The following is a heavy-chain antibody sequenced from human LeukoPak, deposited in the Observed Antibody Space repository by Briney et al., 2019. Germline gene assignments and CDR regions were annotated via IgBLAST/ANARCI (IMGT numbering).Heavy chain of an antibody. J-gene: IGHJ4*02. Sequence: PSETLSLTCAVYGGPFSGYYWSWIRQPPGKGLEWIGEINHSGSTNYNPSLKSRVTISVDTSKNQFSLKLSSVTAADTAVYYCASNSFDYYGSGSYSVDYWGQGTLVTVSS. V-gene: IGHV4-34*01. CDR1: GGPFSGYY. CDR3: ASNSFDYYGSGSYSVDY. D-gene: IGHD3-10*01. CDR2: INHSGST.